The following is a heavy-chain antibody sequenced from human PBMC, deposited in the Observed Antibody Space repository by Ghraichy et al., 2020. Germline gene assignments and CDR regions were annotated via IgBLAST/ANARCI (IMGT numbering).Heavy chain of an antibody. D-gene: IGHD3-22*01. J-gene: IGHJ5*02. CDR3: ARFPESYYYESLSYFDP. V-gene: IGHV4-59*01. CDR1: GGSISSYY. Sequence: SETLSLTCTVSGGSISSYYWNWIRQPPGKGLEWIGYIYYSGSTNYNPSLRSRVTISVDTSKNQFSLKLNSVTAADTAIYYCARFPESYYYESLSYFDPGGRGPLAT. CDR2: IYYSGST.